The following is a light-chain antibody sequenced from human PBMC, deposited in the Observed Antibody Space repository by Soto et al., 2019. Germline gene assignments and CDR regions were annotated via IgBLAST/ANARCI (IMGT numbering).Light chain of an antibody. Sequence: QPVLTQSPSASASLGASVKLTCTLSSGHSSYAIAWHQQQPEKGPRYLMNLNIDGSHSKGDGIPDRFSGSRSGAERYLTISSLQSEDEADYYCQTWVTGIVVFGGGTKLTVL. V-gene: IGLV4-69*01. CDR3: QTWVTGIVV. J-gene: IGLJ2*01. CDR2: LNIDGSH. CDR1: SGHSSYA.